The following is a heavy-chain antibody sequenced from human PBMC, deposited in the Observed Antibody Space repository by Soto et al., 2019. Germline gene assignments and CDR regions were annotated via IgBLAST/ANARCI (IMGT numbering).Heavy chain of an antibody. CDR1: GFTFSHYV. D-gene: IGHD3-10*01. J-gene: IGHJ6*02. CDR2: ISGSGSSV. V-gene: IGHV3-23*01. Sequence: EVELSESGGGLVRPGGSLRLSCAASGFTFSHYVLSWVRQSPERGLEWVSSISGSGSSVYVADSVRGRFIMSRDLSTNTVSLQMNSLRAEDTAVYYCAKVRASYLSASYFYYGLDVWGQGTTVTVSS. CDR3: AKVRASYLSASYFYYGLDV.